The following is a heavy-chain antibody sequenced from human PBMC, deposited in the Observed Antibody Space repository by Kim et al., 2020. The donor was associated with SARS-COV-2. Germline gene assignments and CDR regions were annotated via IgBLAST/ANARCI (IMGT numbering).Heavy chain of an antibody. D-gene: IGHD3-22*01. V-gene: IGHV3-30*18. Sequence: GGSLRLSCVASGFTFSNYGMHWVRQAPGKGLEWVGIVSYEGRTTYYAGPVKGRFTISRDNTKNTLYLQMDSLGTEDTALYYGVKEAAFTTIVVDYYFDYWGQGALVTVSS. CDR1: GFTFSNYG. CDR2: VSYEGRTT. CDR3: VKEAAFTTIVVDYYFDY. J-gene: IGHJ4*02.